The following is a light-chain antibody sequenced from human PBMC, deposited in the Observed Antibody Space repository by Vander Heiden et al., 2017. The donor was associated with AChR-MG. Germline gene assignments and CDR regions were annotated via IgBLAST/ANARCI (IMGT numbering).Light chain of an antibody. CDR3: QQYSTYPLT. CDR2: KAS. V-gene: IGKV1-5*03. CDR1: QSISSW. Sequence: DIQMTQSPSTLSASVGDRVTITCRASQSISSWLAWYQQKPGKAPEVLIYKASNLQTGVPLRFGGSGSGTEFTLTISSLQPDDFATYYCQQYSTYPLTFGGGTKVEIK. J-gene: IGKJ4*01.